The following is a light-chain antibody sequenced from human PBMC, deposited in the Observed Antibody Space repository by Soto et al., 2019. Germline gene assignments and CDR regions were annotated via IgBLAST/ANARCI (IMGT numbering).Light chain of an antibody. CDR1: SIGSKS. CDR2: YDS. Sequence: SYELTQPPSVSVAPGKTATITCGGNSIGSKSVHWYQQMPGQAPVLVISYDSDRPSGIPERFSGSNSGNTATLTISRVEPGDEADYYRQVWETSSGHQAIFGAGTKLTVL. CDR3: QVWETSSGHQAI. J-gene: IGLJ2*01. V-gene: IGLV3-21*01.